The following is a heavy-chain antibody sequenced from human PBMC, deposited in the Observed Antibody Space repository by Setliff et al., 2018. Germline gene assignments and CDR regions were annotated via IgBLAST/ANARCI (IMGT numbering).Heavy chain of an antibody. D-gene: IGHD3-3*01. CDR2: IWHDGTNK. V-gene: IGHV3-30*09. CDR3: ATLSKDLNY. J-gene: IGHJ4*02. Sequence: GGSLRLSCAASGFTFNSYPLHWVRQTPGKGLEWVAIIWHDGTNKYYADSVKGRFDISRDSSRNTVYLQMNSLTAEDTAMYYCATLSKDLNYWGQGTLVTVSS. CDR1: GFTFNSYP.